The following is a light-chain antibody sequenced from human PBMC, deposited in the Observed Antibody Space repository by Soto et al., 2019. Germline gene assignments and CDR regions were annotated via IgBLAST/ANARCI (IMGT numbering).Light chain of an antibody. CDR3: QQYTNSRWT. CDR1: QSFSRNY. J-gene: IGKJ1*01. V-gene: IGKV3-20*01. CDR2: AAS. Sequence: EVVLTLSPGTLSLSPGETATLSCKSSQSFSRNYLAWYQQKPGQAPRVLIYAASSRATGIPDRFSGSGSGTDFTLTISRLEPEDFAVYYCQQYTNSRWTFGQGTKVDIK.